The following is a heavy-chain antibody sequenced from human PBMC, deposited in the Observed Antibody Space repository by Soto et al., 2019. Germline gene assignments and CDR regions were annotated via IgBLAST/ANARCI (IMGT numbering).Heavy chain of an antibody. CDR3: AKSDCSGGSCYSPGFDF. CDR1: GFTFSSYG. CDR2: ISYDGSNK. J-gene: IGHJ4*02. D-gene: IGHD2-15*01. Sequence: GGSLRLSCAASGFTFSSYGMHWVRQAPGKGLEWVAVISYDGSNKYYADSVKGRFTISRDNSKNTLYLQMNSLRAEDTAVYYCAKSDCSGGSCYSPGFDFWGQGTLVTVPQ. V-gene: IGHV3-30*18.